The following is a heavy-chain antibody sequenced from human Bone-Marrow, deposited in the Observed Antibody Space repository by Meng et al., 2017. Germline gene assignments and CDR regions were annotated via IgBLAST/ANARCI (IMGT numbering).Heavy chain of an antibody. J-gene: IGHJ4*02. D-gene: IGHD2-15*01. CDR2: INHSGST. V-gene: IGHV4-34*01. Sequence: QVQLQQWGAGLLKPSETLSLTCAVYGGSFSGYYWSWIRQPPGKGLEWIGEINHSGSTNYNPSLKSRVTISVDTSKNQFSLKLSSVTAADTAVYYCXRGGYCSGGSCNWGQGTLVTVSS. CDR3: XRGGYCSGGSCN. CDR1: GGSFSGYY.